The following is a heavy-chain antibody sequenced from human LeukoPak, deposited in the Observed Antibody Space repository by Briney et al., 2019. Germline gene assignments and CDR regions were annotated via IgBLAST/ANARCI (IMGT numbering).Heavy chain of an antibody. Sequence: GGSLRLSCVGSGFTFSDAWMSWVRQAPGKGLEWVGRIKSKCDGGTIDYAAPVKGRFTISRDDSRNTLYLQLNSLKTEDTAVYYCTTRRQDGWWGQGTLVTVS. CDR1: GFTFSDAW. D-gene: IGHD2-15*01. CDR3: TTRRQDGW. CDR2: IKSKCDGGTI. V-gene: IGHV3-15*01. J-gene: IGHJ4*02.